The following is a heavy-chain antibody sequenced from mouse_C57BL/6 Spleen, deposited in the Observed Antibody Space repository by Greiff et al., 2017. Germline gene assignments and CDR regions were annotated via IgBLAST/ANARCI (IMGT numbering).Heavy chain of an antibody. CDR2: INPNNGGT. J-gene: IGHJ4*01. V-gene: IGHV1-22*01. D-gene: IGHD2-3*01. CDR1: GYTFTDYN. Sequence: VQLQQSGPELVKPGASVKMSCKASGYTFTDYNMHWVKQSHGKSLEWIGYINPNNGGTSYNQKFKGKATLTVNKSSSTAYMELRSLTSEDSAVYYCAYDDGYYVRAMDYWGQGTSVTVSS. CDR3: AYDDGYYVRAMDY.